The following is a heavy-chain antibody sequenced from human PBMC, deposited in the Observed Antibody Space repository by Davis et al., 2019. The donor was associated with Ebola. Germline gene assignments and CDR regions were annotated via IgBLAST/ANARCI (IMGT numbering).Heavy chain of an antibody. CDR2: INHSGST. V-gene: IGHV4-34*01. D-gene: IGHD6-6*01. CDR1: GGSISSYY. J-gene: IGHJ4*02. CDR3: ARGPSIRGFDY. Sequence: SETLSLTCTVSGGSISSYYWSWIRQPPGMGLEWIGEINHSGSTNYNPSLKSRVTISVDTSKNQFSLKLSSVTAADTAVYYCARGPSIRGFDYWGQGTLVTVSS.